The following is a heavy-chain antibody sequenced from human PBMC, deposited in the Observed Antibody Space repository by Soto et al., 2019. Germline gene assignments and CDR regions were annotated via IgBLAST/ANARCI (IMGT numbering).Heavy chain of an antibody. CDR1: GFSLTTDAVG. CDR3: AHLYWVASGIRYYFDY. Sequence: QITLKESGPTLVKPTQTLTLTCTFSGFSLTTDAVGVGWIRQPPGKALEWLALIYWDDDQRYIPSLKTILTIPKDASRNQVVLTLANMDPADTGTYYCAHLYWVASGIRYYFDYWGQGTRVTVSS. CDR2: IYWDDDQ. D-gene: IGHD1-1*01. J-gene: IGHJ4*02. V-gene: IGHV2-5*02.